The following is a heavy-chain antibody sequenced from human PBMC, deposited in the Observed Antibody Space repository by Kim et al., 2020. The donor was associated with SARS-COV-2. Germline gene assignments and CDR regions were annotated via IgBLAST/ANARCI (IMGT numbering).Heavy chain of an antibody. J-gene: IGHJ4*02. Sequence: YYQKFQGRVTITRDTAASTAYMERSSLRSEDTAVYYCARSPDIVATISLDYWGQGTLVTVSS. D-gene: IGHD5-12*01. CDR3: ARSPDIVATISLDY. V-gene: IGHV1-3*01.